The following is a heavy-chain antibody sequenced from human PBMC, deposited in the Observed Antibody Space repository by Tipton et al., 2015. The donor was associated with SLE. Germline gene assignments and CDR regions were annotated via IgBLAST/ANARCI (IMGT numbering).Heavy chain of an antibody. D-gene: IGHD3-9*01. V-gene: IGHV4-61*10. CDR3: ARKDNDILTGYRPGDAFDI. J-gene: IGHJ3*02. Sequence: TLSLTCTVSGGSISSGSYCWSWIRQPAGKGLEWIGSIYFSESTNYNPSLKSRVTISVDTSKNQFSLKLSSVTAADTAVYYCARKDNDILTGYRPGDAFDIWGQGTMVTVSS. CDR2: IYFSEST. CDR1: GGSISSGSYC.